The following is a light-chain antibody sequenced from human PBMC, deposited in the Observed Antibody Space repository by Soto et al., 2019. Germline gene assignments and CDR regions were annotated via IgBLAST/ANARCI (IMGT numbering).Light chain of an antibody. CDR2: DVS. Sequence: QSALTQPASVSGSPGQSITISCTGTGSDVGRYNYVSWYQQYPGKAPKLTIYDVSNRPLGVSNRFSGSKSGNTASLTISGLQADDEADYYCCSSTSSSPYVFGTGTKLTVL. CDR3: CSSTSSSPYV. J-gene: IGLJ1*01. V-gene: IGLV2-14*01. CDR1: GSDVGRYNY.